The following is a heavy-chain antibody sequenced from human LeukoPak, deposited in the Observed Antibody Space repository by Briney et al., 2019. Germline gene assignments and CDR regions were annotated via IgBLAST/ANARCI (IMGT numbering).Heavy chain of an antibody. Sequence: SVKVSCKASGGTFSSYAISWVRQAPGQGLEWMGGIIPIFGTANYAQKFQGRVTITADESTSTAYMELSSLRSEDTAVYYCARDGVTRGGELLSALYWGQGTLVTVSS. CDR1: GGTFSSYA. CDR2: IIPIFGTA. J-gene: IGHJ4*02. CDR3: ARDGVTRGGELLSALY. V-gene: IGHV1-69*13. D-gene: IGHD3-10*01.